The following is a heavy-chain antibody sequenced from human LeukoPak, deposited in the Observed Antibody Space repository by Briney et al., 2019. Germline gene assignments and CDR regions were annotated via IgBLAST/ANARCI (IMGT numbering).Heavy chain of an antibody. D-gene: IGHD3-10*01. V-gene: IGHV3-7*01. CDR1: GFTFSSYW. J-gene: IGHJ4*02. CDR2: IKEDGREK. Sequence: GGSLRLSCAASGFTFSSYWMSWVRQAPGKGLECVANIKEDGREKYYVDSVKGRFTISRDNAKNSLYLQMSSLRAEDTAVYYCARGGRPDYWGQGTLVTVSS. CDR3: ARGGRPDY.